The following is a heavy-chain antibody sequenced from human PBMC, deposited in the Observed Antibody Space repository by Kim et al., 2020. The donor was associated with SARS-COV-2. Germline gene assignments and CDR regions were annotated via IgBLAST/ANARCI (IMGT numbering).Heavy chain of an antibody. J-gene: IGHJ4*02. V-gene: IGHV3-48*03. D-gene: IGHD3-10*01. CDR2: ISSSGSTI. Sequence: GGSLRLSCAASGFTFSSYEMNWVRQAPGKGLEWVSYISSSGSTIYYADSVKGRFTISRDNAKNSLYLQMNSLRAEDTAVYYCASRSWGSGSYYDYWGQGTLVTVSS. CDR1: GFTFSSYE. CDR3: ASRSWGSGSYYDY.